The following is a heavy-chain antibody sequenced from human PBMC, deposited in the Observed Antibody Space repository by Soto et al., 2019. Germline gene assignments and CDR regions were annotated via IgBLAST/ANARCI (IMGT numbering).Heavy chain of an antibody. Sequence: QVQLQESGPGLVKPSQTLSLTCTVSGGSINNGDYFWSWIRQPPGKGLEWIGYIYYSGSTSSNPSLRSRITISIDTSKNQFPLNLSSVTAADTAVYYCARVGYSYGYDYWGQGTLVTVSS. CDR3: ARVGYSYGYDY. D-gene: IGHD5-18*01. CDR2: IYYSGST. V-gene: IGHV4-30-4*01. J-gene: IGHJ4*02. CDR1: GGSINNGDYF.